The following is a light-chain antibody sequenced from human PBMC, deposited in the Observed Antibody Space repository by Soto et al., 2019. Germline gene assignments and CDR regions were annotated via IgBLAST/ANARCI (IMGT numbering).Light chain of an antibody. V-gene: IGKV1-5*03. J-gene: IGKJ1*01. CDR3: QQYERYST. CDR1: QNIYTW. Sequence: DIQMTQSPSTLSASVGDRVTITCRASQNIYTWLAWYQQKPGIAPKLLIHKASTLESGVPSRFSGSGFGTEFTLTISGLQPEDSATYYCQQYERYSTFGQGTKVAIK. CDR2: KAS.